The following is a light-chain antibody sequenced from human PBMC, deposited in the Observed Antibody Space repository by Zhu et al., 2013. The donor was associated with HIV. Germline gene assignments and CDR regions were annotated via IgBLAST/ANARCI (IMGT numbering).Light chain of an antibody. J-gene: IGKJ2*01. CDR2: KAS. CDR1: QTISSW. Sequence: DIQMTQSPSTLSASVGDRVTITCRASQTISSWLAWYQQKPGKVPKLLIYKASSLESGVPSRFSGSGSGTEFTLTISSLQPDDFATYYCQQYNTYLYTFGQGTKLEIK. CDR3: QQYNTYLYT. V-gene: IGKV1-5*03.